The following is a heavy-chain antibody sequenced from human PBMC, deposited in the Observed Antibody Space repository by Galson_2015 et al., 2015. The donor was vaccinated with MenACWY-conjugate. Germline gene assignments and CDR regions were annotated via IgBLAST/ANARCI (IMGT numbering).Heavy chain of an antibody. CDR1: GASFRSYY. D-gene: IGHD4-17*01. CDR3: ARVPSDYATWFDP. V-gene: IGHV4-59*01. CDR2: IYFTGNT. Sequence: LSLTCTVSGASFRSYYWNWIRQPPGRGLEWIGNIYFTGNTNYNPSLKSRVTMPIDTSMNQFSLKVSSVTAADTAVYYCARVPSDYATWFDPWGQGTRVTVSS. J-gene: IGHJ5*02.